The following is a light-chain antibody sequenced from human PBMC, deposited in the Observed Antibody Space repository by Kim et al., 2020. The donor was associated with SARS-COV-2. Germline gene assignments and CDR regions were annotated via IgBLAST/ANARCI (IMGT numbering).Light chain of an antibody. CDR1: QSVSNSR. J-gene: IGKJ4*01. CDR2: DAS. V-gene: IGKV3-20*01. Sequence: LCPGESATLSCRASQSVSNSRLAWYQQKPGQAPRLLIYDASSRATGITDRFSGSGSGTDFTLTISRLEPEDFAVYYCQQYGASSLTFGGGTKVDIK. CDR3: QQYGASSLT.